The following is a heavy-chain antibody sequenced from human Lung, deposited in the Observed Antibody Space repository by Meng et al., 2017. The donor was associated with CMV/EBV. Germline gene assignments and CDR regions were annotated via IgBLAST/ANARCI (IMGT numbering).Heavy chain of an antibody. CDR3: ASLGYCSSTSCPFYYYYGRDV. D-gene: IGHD2-2*01. CDR1: GGTFSSYA. CDR2: IIPILGIA. J-gene: IGHJ6*02. V-gene: IGHV1-69*10. Sequence: SVKVSXKASGGTFSSYAISWVRQAPGQGLEWMGGIIPILGIANYAQKFQGRVTITADKSTSTAYMELSSLRSEDTAVYYCASLGYCSSTSCPFYYYYGRDVWGQGTXVTVSS.